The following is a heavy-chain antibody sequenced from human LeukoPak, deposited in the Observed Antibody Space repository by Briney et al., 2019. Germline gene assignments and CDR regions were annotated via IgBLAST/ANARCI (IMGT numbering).Heavy chain of an antibody. CDR1: GDSISNYF. Sequence: SETLPLTCSVSGDSISNYFWSWIRQPPGKGLEWIGYIYYSGSTNYNPSLKSRVTISMDTSKNQFSLKLSSVTAADTAVYYCARVGQWPDNIDPWGQGTLVTVSS. J-gene: IGHJ5*02. D-gene: IGHD6-19*01. V-gene: IGHV4-59*01. CDR2: IYYSGST. CDR3: ARVGQWPDNIDP.